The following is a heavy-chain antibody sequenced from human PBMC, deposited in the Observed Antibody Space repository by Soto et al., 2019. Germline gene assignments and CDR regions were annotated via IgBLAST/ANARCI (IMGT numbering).Heavy chain of an antibody. D-gene: IGHD3-22*01. CDR2: IYHSGST. V-gene: IGHV4-38-2*01. Sequence: PSETLSLTCAVSGYSISSGYYWGWIRQPPGKGLEWIGSIYHSGSTYYNPSLKSRVTISVDTSKNQFSLKLSSVTAADTAVYYCASYYDSSGYPSWFDPWGQGTPVTVSS. J-gene: IGHJ5*02. CDR1: GYSISSGYY. CDR3: ASYYDSSGYPSWFDP.